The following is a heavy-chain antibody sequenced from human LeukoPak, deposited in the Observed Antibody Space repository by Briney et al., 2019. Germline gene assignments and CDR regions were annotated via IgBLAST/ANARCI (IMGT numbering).Heavy chain of an antibody. J-gene: IGHJ3*02. CDR3: ARDVLVTSSPDAFDI. CDR1: GDSIRSTGYS. V-gene: IGHV4-31*03. Sequence: SETLSLTCTVSGDSIRSTGYSWTWLRQPPGKGLQWIGYISYSGDTLYSPSLQSRISISLDTSKNQFSLKLTSVTAADTATYFCARDVLVTSSPDAFDIWGQGTMVTVSS. D-gene: IGHD2-21*02. CDR2: ISYSGDT.